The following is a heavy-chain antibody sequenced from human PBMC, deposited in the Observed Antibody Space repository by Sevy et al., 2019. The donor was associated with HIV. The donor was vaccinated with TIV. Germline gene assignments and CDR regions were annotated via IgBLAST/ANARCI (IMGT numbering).Heavy chain of an antibody. V-gene: IGHV3-53*01. CDR1: GFTVSSNY. Sequence: GSLRLSCAASGFTVSSNYMSWVRQAPGKGLEWVSVIYSGGSTYYADSVKGRFTISRDNSKNTLYLQMNSLRAEDTAVYYCARSKDYYGSGSYHFDYWGQGTLVTVSS. CDR3: ARSKDYYGSGSYHFDY. J-gene: IGHJ4*02. CDR2: IYSGGST. D-gene: IGHD3-10*01.